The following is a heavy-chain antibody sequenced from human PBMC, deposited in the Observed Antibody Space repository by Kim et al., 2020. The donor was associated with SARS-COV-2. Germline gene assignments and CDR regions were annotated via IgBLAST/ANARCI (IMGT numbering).Heavy chain of an antibody. CDR3: AKDPEYSSGRFDY. Sequence: GGSLRLSCAASGFTFSSYGMHWVRQAPGKGLEWVAVISYDGSNKYYADSVKGRFTISRDNSKNTLYLQMNSLRAEDTAVYYCAKDPEYSSGRFDYWGQGTLVTVSS. CDR1: GFTFSSYG. V-gene: IGHV3-30*18. CDR2: ISYDGSNK. D-gene: IGHD6-19*01. J-gene: IGHJ4*02.